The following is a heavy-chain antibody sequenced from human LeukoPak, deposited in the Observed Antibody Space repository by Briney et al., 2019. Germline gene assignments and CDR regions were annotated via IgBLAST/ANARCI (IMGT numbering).Heavy chain of an antibody. J-gene: IGHJ5*02. Sequence: GASVKVSCKASGYNFISYDINLVRQAPGQGLEWMGWMNPNSGNTGYAQKFQGRVTMTRNTSISTAYMELSSLRSEDTAMYYCAREAAARFNWFDPWGQGTLVTVSS. CDR3: AREAAARFNWFDP. V-gene: IGHV1-8*01. CDR2: MNPNSGNT. D-gene: IGHD6-6*01. CDR1: GYNFISYD.